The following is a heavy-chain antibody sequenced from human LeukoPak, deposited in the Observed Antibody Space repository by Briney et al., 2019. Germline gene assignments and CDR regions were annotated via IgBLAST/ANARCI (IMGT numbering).Heavy chain of an antibody. CDR2: IIPIFGTA. D-gene: IGHD6-13*01. CDR1: GYTFTSYG. V-gene: IGHV1-69*13. Sequence: WASVKVSCKASGYTFTSYGISWVRQAPGQGLEWMGGIIPIFGTANYAQKFQGRVTITADESTSTAYMELSSLRSEDTAVYYCARVPLCGSSCANYYYMDVWGKGTTVTISS. J-gene: IGHJ6*03. CDR3: ARVPLCGSSCANYYYMDV.